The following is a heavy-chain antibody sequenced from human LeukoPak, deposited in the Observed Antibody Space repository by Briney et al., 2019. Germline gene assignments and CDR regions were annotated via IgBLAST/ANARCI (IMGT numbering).Heavy chain of an antibody. CDR3: AREILHEITIFGVAQDAFDI. J-gene: IGHJ3*02. CDR1: GFTFSSYE. Sequence: GGSLRVSCAASGFTFSSYEMNWVRQAPGKGLEWVSYISSSGSTIYYADSVKGRFTISRDNAKNSLYLQMNSLRAEDTAVYYCAREILHEITIFGVAQDAFDIWGQGTMVTVSS. V-gene: IGHV3-48*03. CDR2: ISSSGSTI. D-gene: IGHD3-3*01.